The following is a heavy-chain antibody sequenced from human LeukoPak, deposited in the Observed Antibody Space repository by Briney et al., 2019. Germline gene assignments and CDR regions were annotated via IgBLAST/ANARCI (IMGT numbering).Heavy chain of an antibody. J-gene: IGHJ4*02. D-gene: IGHD1-1*01. Sequence: SETLSLTCTVSGGSISSYYWSWIRQPPGKGLEWIGNIYYSGNTNYNPSLKSRVTISVDTSKNQFSLNLSSVTAADTAVYYCARGASTGTSYGNFDYWGQGTLVTVSS. CDR3: ARGASTGTSYGNFDY. CDR2: IYYSGNT. CDR1: GGSISSYY. V-gene: IGHV4-59*01.